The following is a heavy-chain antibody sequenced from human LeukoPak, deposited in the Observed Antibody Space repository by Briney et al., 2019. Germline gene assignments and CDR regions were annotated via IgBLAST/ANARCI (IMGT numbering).Heavy chain of an antibody. CDR1: GGSISSYY. CDR2: IYYSGST. V-gene: IGHV4-59*01. J-gene: IGHJ6*03. D-gene: IGHD3-3*01. Sequence: SETLSLTCTVSGGSISSYYWSWIRQPPGKGLEWIGYIYYSGSTNYNPSLKSRVTISVDTSKNQFSLKLSSVTAADTAVYYCARSKFSGFWSGSNYYYYYMDVWGKGTTVTVSS. CDR3: ARSKFSGFWSGSNYYYYYMDV.